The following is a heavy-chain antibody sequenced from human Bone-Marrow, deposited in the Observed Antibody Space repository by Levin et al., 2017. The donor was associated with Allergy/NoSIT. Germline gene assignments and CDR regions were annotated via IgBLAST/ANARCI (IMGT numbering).Heavy chain of an antibody. D-gene: IGHD2-15*01. CDR1: GGTFSSHA. Sequence: GGSLRLSCKSSGGTFSSHAISWVRQAPGQGLEWMGGTIPLFGTTKFAQKFQGRVTMTADESTSTAYMELSRLRSEDTAVYYCARSDIIVESYTWFDRWGQGTLVTVSS. CDR3: ARSDIIVESYTWFDR. J-gene: IGHJ5*02. CDR2: TIPLFGTT. V-gene: IGHV1-69*01.